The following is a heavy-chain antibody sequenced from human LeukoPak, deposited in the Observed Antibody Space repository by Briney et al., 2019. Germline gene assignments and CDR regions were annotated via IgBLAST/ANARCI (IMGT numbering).Heavy chain of an antibody. Sequence: GGSLRLSCAASGFTFTSYSMNWVRQAPGKGLEWVSGISGSGDNTYYADSVKGRFTISRDNSKNTLYVQVNSLGTEDTAAYYCAKGSYYDSSGSFYFDYWGQGTLVTVSS. CDR2: ISGSGDNT. CDR3: AKGSYYDSSGSFYFDY. D-gene: IGHD3-22*01. J-gene: IGHJ4*02. CDR1: GFTFTSYS. V-gene: IGHV3-23*01.